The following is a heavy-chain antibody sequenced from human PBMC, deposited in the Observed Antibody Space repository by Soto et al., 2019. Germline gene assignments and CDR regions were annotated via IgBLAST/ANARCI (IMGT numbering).Heavy chain of an antibody. V-gene: IGHV1-8*01. J-gene: IGHJ5*02. CDR3: ARGLGGTTVTTRDDNWFDP. CDR1: GYTFTSYD. D-gene: IGHD4-17*01. Sequence: ASVKVSCKASGYTFTSYDINWVRQATGQGLEWMGWMNPNSGNTGYAQKFRGRVTMTRNTSISTAYMELSSLRSEDTAVYYCARGLGGTTVTTRDDNWFDPWGQGTLVTVSS. CDR2: MNPNSGNT.